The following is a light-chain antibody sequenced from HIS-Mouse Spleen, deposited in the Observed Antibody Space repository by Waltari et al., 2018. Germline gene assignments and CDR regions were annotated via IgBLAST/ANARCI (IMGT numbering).Light chain of an antibody. CDR1: SSDVGGYNH. CDR2: DVS. V-gene: IGLV2-14*03. J-gene: IGLJ3*02. CDR3: SSYTSSSTLV. Sequence: QSALTQPASVSGSPGQSITISCTGTSSDVGGYNHVPWYQQHPGKAPKRMIYDVSNRPSGVSNRFSGSKSGNTASLTISGLQAEDEADYYCSSYTSSSTLVFGGGTKLTVL.